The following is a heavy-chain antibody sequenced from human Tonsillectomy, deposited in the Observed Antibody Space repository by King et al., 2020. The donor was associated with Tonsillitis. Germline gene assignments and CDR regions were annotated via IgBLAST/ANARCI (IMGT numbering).Heavy chain of an antibody. D-gene: IGHD3-10*01. J-gene: IGHJ4*02. CDR3: AKDGDLIYGSGTYTG. CDR2: IYSGGSST. V-gene: IGHV3-23*03. Sequence: VQLVESGGGLVQPGGSLRLSCAASGFTFSNYAMSWVRQAPGKGLEWVSIIYSGGSSTDYADSVKGRFTISRDNYKNTLYLQMNSLRVEDTAVYYCAKDGDLIYGSGTYTGWGQGTLVTVSS. CDR1: GFTFSNYA.